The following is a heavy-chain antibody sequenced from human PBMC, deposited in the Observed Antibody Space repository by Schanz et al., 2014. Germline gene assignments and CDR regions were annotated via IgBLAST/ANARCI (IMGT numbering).Heavy chain of an antibody. CDR1: GFTFSSYW. J-gene: IGHJ4*02. D-gene: IGHD4-17*01. CDR3: VRDTDYHFDY. CDR2: INSDDTTK. V-gene: IGHV3-74*03. Sequence: EVRLVESGGGLVQSGGSLRLSCAASGFTFSSYWMHWVRQAPGKGLVWVSRINSDDTTKTYADSVKGRFTISRDNGEDTLYLQMNSLRAEDTAVYYCVRDTDYHFDYWGQGTLVTVSS.